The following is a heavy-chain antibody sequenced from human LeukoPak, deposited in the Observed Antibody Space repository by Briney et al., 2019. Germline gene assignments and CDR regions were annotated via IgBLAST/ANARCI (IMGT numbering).Heavy chain of an antibody. CDR3: ARDNGCSSTSCYGRWYYYYGMDV. CDR1: GFTFSTYE. Sequence: PGGSLRLSCAASGFTFSTYEMNWVRQAPGKGLEWVSYISSTGSTIYYADSVKGRFTISRDNAKNSLYLQMNSLRDEDTAVYYCARDNGCSSTSCYGRWYYYYGMDVWGQGTTVTVSS. J-gene: IGHJ6*02. CDR2: ISSTGSTI. V-gene: IGHV3-48*03. D-gene: IGHD2-2*01.